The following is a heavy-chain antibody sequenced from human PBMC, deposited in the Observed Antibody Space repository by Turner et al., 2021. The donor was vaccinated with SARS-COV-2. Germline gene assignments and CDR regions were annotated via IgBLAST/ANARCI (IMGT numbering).Heavy chain of an antibody. V-gene: IGHV1-69*10. CDR3: ASPTVVGAPNLYYHGMDV. Sequence: VQLVQSGAEAKKPESSVKVSCKASGDTFSTSLINWVRQAPGQGLEWMGGSIPILDIPIYAQRCQGRVTITADKSANTAYMELSSLRSEDTAVYYCASPTVVGAPNLYYHGMDVWGQGTTVIVSS. CDR1: GDTFSTSL. D-gene: IGHD1-26*01. CDR2: SIPILDIP. J-gene: IGHJ6*02.